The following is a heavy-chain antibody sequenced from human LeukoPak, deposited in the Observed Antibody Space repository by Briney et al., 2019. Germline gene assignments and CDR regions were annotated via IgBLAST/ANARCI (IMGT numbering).Heavy chain of an antibody. CDR3: AKAGGSAWYEY. J-gene: IGHJ4*02. CDR1: GFTFSSNW. CDR2: INSDGSST. D-gene: IGHD6-13*01. V-gene: IGHV3-74*01. Sequence: GGSLRLSCAASGFTFSSNWMHWVRQGPGKGLVWVSRINSDGSSTNYADSVKGRFTISRDNAKNTLYLQMNSLRAEDTAVYYCAKAGGSAWYEYWGQGSLVTVS.